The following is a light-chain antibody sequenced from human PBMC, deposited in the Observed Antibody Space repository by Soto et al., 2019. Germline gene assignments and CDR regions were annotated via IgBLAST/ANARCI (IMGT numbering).Light chain of an antibody. CDR1: KLGDKY. V-gene: IGLV3-1*01. CDR2: ENN. Sequence: SYELTQPPSVSVSAGETATIPCSGDKLGDKYACWYQQKPGQSPVLVIYENNKRPSGIPERFSGSNSGNTATLTISGTQTMDEADYYCQTWDSSASYVFGTGTKLTV. J-gene: IGLJ1*01. CDR3: QTWDSSASYV.